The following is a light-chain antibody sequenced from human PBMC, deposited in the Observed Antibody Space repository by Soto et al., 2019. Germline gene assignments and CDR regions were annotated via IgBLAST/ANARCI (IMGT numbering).Light chain of an antibody. V-gene: IGLV2-8*01. J-gene: IGLJ3*02. CDR3: SSYAGSNIWV. CDR1: SSDVGGYNY. Sequence: QSALTQPPSASGSPGQSVTIYCTGTSSDVGGYNYVSWYQQHPGKAPKLMIYEVSKRPSGVPDRFSGSKSGNTASLTVSGLQAEDEADYYCSSYAGSNIWVFGGGTKVTVL. CDR2: EVS.